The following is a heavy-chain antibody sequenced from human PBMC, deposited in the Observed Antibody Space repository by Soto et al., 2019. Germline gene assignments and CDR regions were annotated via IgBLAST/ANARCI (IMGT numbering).Heavy chain of an antibody. J-gene: IGHJ4*02. D-gene: IGHD3-10*01. CDR2: ISGSGGST. V-gene: IGHV3-23*01. CDR1: GFTLSSYG. Sequence: LRLSCAASGFTLSSYGMSWVRQAPGKGLEWVSAISGSGGSTYYADSVKGRFTISRDNSKNTLYLQMNSLRAEDTAVYYCAKGAYYHGSGSYFPFDYWGQGTLVTVSS. CDR3: AKGAYYHGSGSYFPFDY.